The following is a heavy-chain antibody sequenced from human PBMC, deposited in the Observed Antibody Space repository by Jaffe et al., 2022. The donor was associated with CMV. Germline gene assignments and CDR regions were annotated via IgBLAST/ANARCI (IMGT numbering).Heavy chain of an antibody. D-gene: IGHD3-22*01. J-gene: IGHJ6*02. Sequence: QVQLVQSGAEVKKPGSSVKVSCKASGGTFSSYAISWVRQAPGQGLEWMGGIIPIFGTANYAQKFQGRVTITADESTSTAYMELSSLRSEDTAVYYCARGVYYYDSSESKYYYYGMDVWGQGTTVTVSS. CDR3: ARGVYYYDSSESKYYYYGMDV. CDR1: GGTFSSYA. CDR2: IIPIFGTA. V-gene: IGHV1-69*01.